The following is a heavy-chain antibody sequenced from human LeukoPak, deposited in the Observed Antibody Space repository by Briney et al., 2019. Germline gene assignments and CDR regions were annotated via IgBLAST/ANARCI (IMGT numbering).Heavy chain of an antibody. Sequence: GESLKISCKGSGYSFTSYWIGWVRQMPGKGLEWMGIIYPGDSDTRYSPSFQGQVTISADKSIGTAYLQWSSLKASDTAMYYCARHPDIVVVPAAMANWFDPWGQGTLVTVSS. CDR1: GYSFTSYW. J-gene: IGHJ5*02. V-gene: IGHV5-51*01. CDR2: IYPGDSDT. D-gene: IGHD2-2*01. CDR3: ARHPDIVVVPAAMANWFDP.